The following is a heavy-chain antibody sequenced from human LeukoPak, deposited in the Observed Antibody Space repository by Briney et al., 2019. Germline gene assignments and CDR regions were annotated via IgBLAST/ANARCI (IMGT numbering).Heavy chain of an antibody. Sequence: PGGSLRLSCAASGFTFSSYAMSWVRQAPGKGLEWVSAISGSGGSTHYADSVKGRFTISRDNSKNTLYLQMNSLRAEDTAVYYCATVLDFWSGYPSTTPFDYWGQGTLVTVSS. J-gene: IGHJ4*02. CDR3: ATVLDFWSGYPSTTPFDY. CDR1: GFTFSSYA. D-gene: IGHD3-3*01. CDR2: ISGSGGST. V-gene: IGHV3-23*01.